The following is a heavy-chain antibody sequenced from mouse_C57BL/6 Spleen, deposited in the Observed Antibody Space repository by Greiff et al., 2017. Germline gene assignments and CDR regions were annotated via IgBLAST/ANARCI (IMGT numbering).Heavy chain of an antibody. D-gene: IGHD1-1*01. CDR1: GYTFTSYW. CDR2: IDPSDSYT. CDR3: AASTTVVEGWYFDV. V-gene: IGHV1-50*01. J-gene: IGHJ1*03. Sequence: QVQLQQSGAELVKPGASVKLSCKASGYTFTSYWMQWVKQRPGQGLEWIGEIDPSDSYTNYNQKFKGKATLTVDTSSRTAYMQLSSLTSEDSAVYYCAASTTVVEGWYFDVWGTGTTVTVSS.